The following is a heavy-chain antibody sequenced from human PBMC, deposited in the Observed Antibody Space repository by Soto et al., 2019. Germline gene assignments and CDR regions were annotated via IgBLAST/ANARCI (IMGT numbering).Heavy chain of an antibody. J-gene: IGHJ4*02. Sequence: GGSLRLSCAASGFTFSSYSMNWVRQAPGKGLEWVSYISSSSSTIYYADSVKGRFTISRDNAKNSLYLQMNSLRAEDTAVYYCARVDGSGSYGITFDYWGQGTLVTVSS. D-gene: IGHD3-10*01. CDR2: ISSSSSTI. V-gene: IGHV3-48*01. CDR3: ARVDGSGSYGITFDY. CDR1: GFTFSSYS.